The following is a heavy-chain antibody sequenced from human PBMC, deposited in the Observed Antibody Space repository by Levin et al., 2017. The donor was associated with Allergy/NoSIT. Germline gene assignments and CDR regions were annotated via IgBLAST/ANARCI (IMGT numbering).Heavy chain of an antibody. CDR3: AKKQGGTSGFSFDV. CDR2: ITGGGFNT. Sequence: LSLPCAVSGFTIREYAMAWVRQAPGKGLEWVSVITGGGFNTYYGDSVKGRFTVSRDDSKDTLYLELNSLGGEDTAVYYCAKKQGGTSGFSFDVWGQGTMVTVSS. V-gene: IGHV3-23*01. J-gene: IGHJ3*01. D-gene: IGHD1-1*01. CDR1: GFTIREYA.